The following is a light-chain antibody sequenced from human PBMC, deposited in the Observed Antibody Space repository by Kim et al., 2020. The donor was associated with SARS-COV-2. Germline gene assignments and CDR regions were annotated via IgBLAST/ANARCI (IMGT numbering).Light chain of an antibody. J-gene: IGLJ1*01. CDR2: QDS. CDR3: QACDSSTAV. CDR1: KLGDKY. Sequence: VCPGQTASITCSGDKLGDKYACWYQQKPGQSPVLVIYQDSKRPSGIPERFSGSNSGNTATLTISGTQAMDEADYYCQACDSSTAVFGTGTKVTVL. V-gene: IGLV3-1*01.